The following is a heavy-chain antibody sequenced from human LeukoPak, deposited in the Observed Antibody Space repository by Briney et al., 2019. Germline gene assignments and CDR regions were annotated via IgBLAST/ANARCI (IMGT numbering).Heavy chain of an antibody. D-gene: IGHD1-26*01. CDR1: GGSISSGGYY. J-gene: IGHJ3*02. CDR2: IYYSGRT. CDR3: ARHAEESFDAFDI. Sequence: SETLSLTCTVSGGSISSGGYYWNWIRQPPGKGLEWIGYIYYSGRTYYKPSLRSRVTISVDRSRNQFSLKLTSVTAADTAGYYCARHAEESFDAFDIWGQGTMVTVSS. V-gene: IGHV4-30-4*08.